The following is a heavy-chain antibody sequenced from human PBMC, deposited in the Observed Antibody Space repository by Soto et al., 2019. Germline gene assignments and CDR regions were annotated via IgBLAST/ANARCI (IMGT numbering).Heavy chain of an antibody. J-gene: IGHJ6*02. CDR2: IYYSGSI. V-gene: IGHV4-30-4*08. CDR1: GGSISSDNYH. Sequence: PSETLSLTCTVSGGSISSDNYHWTWIRQSPGKGLEWIGYIYYSGSISYNPSFKSRVTISVDTSKNQFSLQLSSVTAADTAVYFCAREDDGGDRDYYGLDVWGQGTTVTVSS. CDR3: AREDDGGDRDYYGLDV. D-gene: IGHD2-21*02.